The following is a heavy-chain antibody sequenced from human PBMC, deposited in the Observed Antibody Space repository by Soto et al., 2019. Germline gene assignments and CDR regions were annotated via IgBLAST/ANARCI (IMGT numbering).Heavy chain of an antibody. Sequence: QVQLVQTGAEVKDSGASVKVSCKASGYTFTGYYIHWVRQAPGQGLEWVGEISPKSGGTRYAQKFQGRVTITADKSTSTAYMELSSLRSEDTAVYYCARGVRFLEWTIDYWGQGTMVTVSS. CDR3: ARGVRFLEWTIDY. CDR2: ISPKSGGT. J-gene: IGHJ4*02. CDR1: GYTFTGYY. D-gene: IGHD3-3*01. V-gene: IGHV1-2*02.